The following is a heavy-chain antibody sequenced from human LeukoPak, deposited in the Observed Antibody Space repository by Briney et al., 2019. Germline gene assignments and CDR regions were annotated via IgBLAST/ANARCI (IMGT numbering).Heavy chain of an antibody. Sequence: PSETLSLTCTVSGGSISSYYWSWIRQPPGQGLDWIGYIYYSGSTNYNPSLKSRVTISVDTSKNQFSLKLSSVTAADTAVYYCARDPQRGVGFDHWGQGTLVTVSS. CDR1: GGSISSYY. D-gene: IGHD6-25*01. V-gene: IGHV4-59*01. J-gene: IGHJ5*02. CDR2: IYYSGST. CDR3: ARDPQRGVGFDH.